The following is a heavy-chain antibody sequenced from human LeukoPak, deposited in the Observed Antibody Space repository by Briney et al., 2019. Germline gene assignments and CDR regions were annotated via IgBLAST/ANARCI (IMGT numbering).Heavy chain of an antibody. CDR2: IYYSGST. D-gene: IGHD1-26*01. Sequence: PSETLSLTCTVSGGSISSSSYYWGWIRQPPGKGLEWIGSIYYSGSTYYNPSLKSRVTISVDTSKNQFSLKLSSVTAADTAVYYCARPSGSYYLLPHDYWGQGTLVTVSS. CDR3: ARPSGSYYLLPHDY. J-gene: IGHJ4*02. V-gene: IGHV4-39*01. CDR1: GGSISSSSYY.